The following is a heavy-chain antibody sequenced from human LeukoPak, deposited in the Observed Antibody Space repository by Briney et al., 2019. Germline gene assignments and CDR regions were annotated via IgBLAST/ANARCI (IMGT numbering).Heavy chain of an antibody. D-gene: IGHD6-19*01. V-gene: IGHV4-59*01. J-gene: IGHJ4*02. CDR2: IYYSGST. Sequence: SETLSLTSTVPGGSLRRYYWSSIWHPPRKGLERIGHIYYSGSTNYNPSLKRRVTISLDTSKNQFALNLTAVTAAGTAVYYCASTHQWLAFHYWGQGTLVTVSS. CDR1: GGSLRRYY. CDR3: ASTHQWLAFHY.